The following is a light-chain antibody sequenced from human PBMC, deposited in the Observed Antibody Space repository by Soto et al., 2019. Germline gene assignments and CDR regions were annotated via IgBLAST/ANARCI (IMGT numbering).Light chain of an antibody. CDR2: RIF. CDR3: LQHYSWPWT. Sequence: EIVMTQSPGTVSVFPGETVTLSCRASQSVSGYLDWFHQKPGQAPRLVLLRIFTRAIGVPARFSGSGSETEFTLTISGLQYEDSGVYYCLQHYSWPWTFGQGTKVEIK. J-gene: IGKJ1*01. V-gene: IGKV3-15*01. CDR1: QSVSGY.